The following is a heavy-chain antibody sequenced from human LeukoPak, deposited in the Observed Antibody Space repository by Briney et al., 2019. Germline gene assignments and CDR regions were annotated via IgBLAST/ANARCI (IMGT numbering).Heavy chain of an antibody. J-gene: IGHJ1*01. CDR3: AHRLRSSSSPYAEYFQH. V-gene: IGHV2-5*01. D-gene: IGHD6-6*01. CDR1: GFSLSTSGVG. CDR2: IYWNDDK. Sequence: ESGPTLVKPTQTLTLTCTFSGFSLSTSGVGVGWIRQPPGKALEWLALIYWNDDKRYSPSLKSRLTITKDTSKNQVVLTMTNMDPVDTATYYCAHRLRSSSSPYAEYFQHWGQGTLVTVSS.